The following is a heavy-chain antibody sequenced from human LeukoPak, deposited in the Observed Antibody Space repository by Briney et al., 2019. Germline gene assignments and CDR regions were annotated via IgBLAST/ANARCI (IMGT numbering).Heavy chain of an antibody. J-gene: IGHJ4*02. Sequence: EASVKVSCKASRYTFPSYFMHWVRQAPGQGLEWMGIINPTGGSTTYAQKFQGRVTMTRGTSTSTVYMELSSLRSGDTAVYYCARTAARRFDYWGQGTLVTVSS. D-gene: IGHD6-6*01. CDR2: INPTGGST. V-gene: IGHV1-46*01. CDR3: ARTAARRFDY. CDR1: RYTFPSYF.